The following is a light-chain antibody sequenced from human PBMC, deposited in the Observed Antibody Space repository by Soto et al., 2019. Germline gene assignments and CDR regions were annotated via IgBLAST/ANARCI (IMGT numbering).Light chain of an antibody. CDR3: QQYNSYSYT. Sequence: DIQMTQSPSTLSASVGDRVTITCRASQSISSWLAWYQQKPGKAPKLLIYKACSLESGVPSRFSGSRSGTEFTLTISSLQPDDFATYYCQQYNSYSYTFGQGTKMEIK. J-gene: IGKJ2*01. CDR2: KAC. V-gene: IGKV1-5*03. CDR1: QSISSW.